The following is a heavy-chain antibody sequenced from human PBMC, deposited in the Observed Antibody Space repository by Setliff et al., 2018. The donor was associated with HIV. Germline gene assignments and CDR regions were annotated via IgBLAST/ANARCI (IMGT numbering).Heavy chain of an antibody. CDR2: IHYNDGKT. D-gene: IGHD2-2*01. Sequence: KPSETLSLTCTVSGDSITNSMHYWSWIRQPPGKGLEFIGSIHYNDGKTYYNAALKSRVTISVDTSKNQFSLKLTSVTAADTAVYYCVTSSSWSSRLNFWGPGMLVTVSS. CDR3: VTSSSWSSRLNF. CDR1: GDSITNSMHY. V-gene: IGHV4-39*07. J-gene: IGHJ4*02.